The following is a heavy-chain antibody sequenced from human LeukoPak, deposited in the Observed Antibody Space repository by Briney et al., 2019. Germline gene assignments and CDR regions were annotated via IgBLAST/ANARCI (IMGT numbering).Heavy chain of an antibody. D-gene: IGHD3-10*01. CDR3: ARGYYYGSGSYPDY. J-gene: IGHJ4*02. CDR2: IIPILGIA. V-gene: IGHV1-69*04. Sequence: SVKVSCKASGGTFSSYAISWVRQAPGQGLEWMGRIIPILGIANYAQKFQGRVTITADKSTSTAYMELSSLRSEDTAVYYCARGYYYGSGSYPDYWGQGTLATVSS. CDR1: GGTFSSYA.